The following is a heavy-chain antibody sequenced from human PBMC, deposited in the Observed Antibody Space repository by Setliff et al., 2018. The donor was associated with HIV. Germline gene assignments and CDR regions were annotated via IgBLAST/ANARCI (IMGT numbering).Heavy chain of an antibody. CDR1: GYTFTNYY. D-gene: IGHD3-22*01. Sequence: ASVKVSCKASGYTFTNYYINWVRQAPGQGLEWMGLINPSGGRTSYAQKFQGRLTMTRDTSRSTVYMELSSLRSEDAAVYYCARCYYDSSGPTDAFDIWGQGTVVTVSS. V-gene: IGHV1-46*01. CDR3: ARCYYDSSGPTDAFDI. CDR2: INPSGGRT. J-gene: IGHJ3*02.